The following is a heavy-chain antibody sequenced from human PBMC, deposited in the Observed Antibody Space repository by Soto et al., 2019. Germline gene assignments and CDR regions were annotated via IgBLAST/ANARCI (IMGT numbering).Heavy chain of an antibody. Sequence: QVQLVESGGGVVQPGRSLRLSCAASGFTFSDYAIHWVRQAPGKGLEWVAVISYDGNNQYYADSVKGRFTISRDNSKNTLYLQLNSLGAEDTAVYYCARDRTIYFYYAMDVWGQGTTFIVS. CDR2: ISYDGNNQ. J-gene: IGHJ6*02. CDR3: ARDRTIYFYYAMDV. CDR1: GFTFSDYA. V-gene: IGHV3-30-3*01. D-gene: IGHD3-10*01.